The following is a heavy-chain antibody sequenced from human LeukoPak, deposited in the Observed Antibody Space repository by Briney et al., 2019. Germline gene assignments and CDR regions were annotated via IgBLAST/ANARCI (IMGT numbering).Heavy chain of an antibody. J-gene: IGHJ4*02. Sequence: SETLSLTCAVYGGSFSGYYWSWIRQPPGKGLEWIGEINHSGSTNYNPSLKSRVTISVDTSKNQFSLKLSSVTAADTAVYYCASSRIYDYVWGSYRNDYWGQGTLVTVSS. V-gene: IGHV4-34*01. CDR2: INHSGST. D-gene: IGHD3-16*02. CDR1: GGSFSGYY. CDR3: ASSRIYDYVWGSYRNDY.